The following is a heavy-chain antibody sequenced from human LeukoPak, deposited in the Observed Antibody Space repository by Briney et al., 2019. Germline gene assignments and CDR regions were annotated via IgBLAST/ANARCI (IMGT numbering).Heavy chain of an antibody. CDR1: GYRFTSYW. CDR3: ARRSYLEDAFDI. V-gene: IGHV5-51*01. Sequence: PGESLKISCKGSGYRFTSYWSGWVRQMPGKGLEWRGIIYPGDSDTRYSPSFQGQVTISADKSISTAYLQWSSLKASDTAMYYCARRSYLEDAFDIWGQGTMVTVSS. D-gene: IGHD3-3*02. CDR2: IYPGDSDT. J-gene: IGHJ3*02.